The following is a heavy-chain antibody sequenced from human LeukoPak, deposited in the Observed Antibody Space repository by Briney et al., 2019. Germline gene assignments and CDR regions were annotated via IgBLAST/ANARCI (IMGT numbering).Heavy chain of an antibody. Sequence: GGSLRLSSAASGFTFSSYYMSWVRQAPGQGLEWVASIKEEDGSDRYYVDSVKGRFTISRDNAKKSLFLQMNSLRAEDTASYFCAREWEVPRYFDYWGRGSLVIVSS. J-gene: IGHJ4*03. CDR2: IKEEDGSDR. CDR1: GFTFSSYY. V-gene: IGHV3-7*04. D-gene: IGHD1-26*01. CDR3: AREWEVPRYFDY.